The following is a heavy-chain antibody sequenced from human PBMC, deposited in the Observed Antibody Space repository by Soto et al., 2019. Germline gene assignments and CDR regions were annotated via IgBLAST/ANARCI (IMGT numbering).Heavy chain of an antibody. CDR2: IWYDGSNK. CDR3: ARPSGSQHYYFDY. CDR1: GFTFSSYG. D-gene: IGHD1-26*01. J-gene: IGHJ4*01. Sequence: QVQLVESGGGVVQPGRSLRLSCAASGFTFSSYGMHWVRQAPGKGLEWVAVIWYDGSNKYYADSVKGRFTISRDNSKNTLYLQMNSLRAEDTAVYYCARPSGSQHYYFDYWGHGTLVTVSS. V-gene: IGHV3-33*01.